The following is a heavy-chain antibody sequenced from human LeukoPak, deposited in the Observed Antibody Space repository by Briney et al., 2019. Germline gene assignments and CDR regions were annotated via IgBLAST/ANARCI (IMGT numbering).Heavy chain of an antibody. CDR3: ARETVAGHFDY. CDR2: IYYSGTT. Sequence: PSETLSLTCTVSGGSTSSGDYFWSWIRQPPGKGLEWIGYIYYSGTTYYNPPLKSRVTISVDTSKNQFSLNLKSVSAADTAVYYCARETVAGHFDYWGQGTLVTVPS. J-gene: IGHJ4*02. D-gene: IGHD6-19*01. CDR1: GGSTSSGDYF. V-gene: IGHV4-30-4*01.